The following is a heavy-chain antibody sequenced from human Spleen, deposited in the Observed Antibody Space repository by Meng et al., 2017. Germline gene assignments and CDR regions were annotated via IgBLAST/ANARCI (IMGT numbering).Heavy chain of an antibody. Sequence: ASVKVSCKASGYSFTSYYLHWVRQAPGQGLEWMGRIDPKNDNTRYAQKFQGRVTMTRDTSISTAYMELSGLRSDDTAVYFCARDEDISAAGYLLGDFWGQGTLVTVSS. CDR1: GYSFTSYY. CDR2: IDPKNDNT. J-gene: IGHJ4*02. D-gene: IGHD6-13*01. V-gene: IGHV1-2*06. CDR3: ARDEDISAAGYLLGDF.